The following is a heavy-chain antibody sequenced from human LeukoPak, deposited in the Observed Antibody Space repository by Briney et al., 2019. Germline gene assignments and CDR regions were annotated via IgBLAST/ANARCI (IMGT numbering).Heavy chain of an antibody. CDR1: GDSITSHY. CDR2: LYIGENI. D-gene: IGHD2/OR15-2a*01. Sequence: SETLSLTCSVSGDSITSHYWNWIRQSAGKGLEWIGRLYIGENINYNPSLKTRVIMSGDTSKNLLSLKLTSMTAADTAVYYCARGHLRRPYFFDSWGQGALVAVCS. CDR3: ARGHLRRPYFFDS. V-gene: IGHV4-4*07. J-gene: IGHJ5*01.